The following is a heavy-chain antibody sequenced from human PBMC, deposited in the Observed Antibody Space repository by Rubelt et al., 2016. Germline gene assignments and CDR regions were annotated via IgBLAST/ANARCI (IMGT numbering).Heavy chain of an antibody. Sequence: QVLLQQWGAGLLKPSETLSLTCAVYGGSVSGYYWSWIRQPPGKGLEWIGEINHSGSTDYNPSLKSRVTISVETSKNQFSLKLSAVTAADTAVYYGARDWNGDHVSELWGQGTLVTVSS. J-gene: IGHJ4*02. CDR1: GGSVSGYY. CDR2: INHSGST. V-gene: IGHV4-34*01. CDR3: ARDWNGDHVSEL. D-gene: IGHD4-17*01.